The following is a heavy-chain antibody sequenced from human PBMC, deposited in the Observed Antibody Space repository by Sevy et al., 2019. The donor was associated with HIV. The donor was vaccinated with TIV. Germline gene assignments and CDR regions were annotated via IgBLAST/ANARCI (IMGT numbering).Heavy chain of an antibody. V-gene: IGHV3-23*01. D-gene: IGHD6-19*01. J-gene: IGHJ4*02. CDR2: RSGSGGST. Sequence: GGSLRLSCAASGFTFSSYAMSWVRRAPGKGLEWVSARSGSGGSTDYADSVKGRFTISRDNSKNTLYLQMNSLRAEDTAVYYCAKVAIAVAAPGGFYFDYWGQGTLVTVSS. CDR3: AKVAIAVAAPGGFYFDY. CDR1: GFTFSSYA.